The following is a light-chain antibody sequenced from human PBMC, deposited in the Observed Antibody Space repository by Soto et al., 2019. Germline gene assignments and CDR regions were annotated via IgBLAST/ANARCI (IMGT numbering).Light chain of an antibody. CDR3: QQYHNFFPT. Sequence: DIQMTQSPSTLSASVGDRVTITCRSSQSINTWLAWYQKKPGKAPKLLIQKASSLESGVPSRFSGSGSGTEFTLTITSLQPDDFATYYCQQYHNFFPTFGQGTKLEIK. V-gene: IGKV1-5*03. CDR1: QSINTW. J-gene: IGKJ2*01. CDR2: KAS.